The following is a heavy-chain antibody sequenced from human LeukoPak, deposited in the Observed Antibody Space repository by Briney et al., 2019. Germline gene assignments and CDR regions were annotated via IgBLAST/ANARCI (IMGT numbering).Heavy chain of an antibody. V-gene: IGHV1-18*01. J-gene: IGHJ4*02. Sequence: ASVMVSCKASGYTFTSYGISWVRQAPGQGLEWMGWISAYNDNTNQAQKFQGRVTMTRDTSISTAYMELSRLRSDDTAVYYCARSDVLRYFDRLDYWGQGTLVTVSS. CDR3: ARSDVLRYFDRLDY. CDR2: ISAYNDNT. CDR1: GYTFTSYG. D-gene: IGHD3-9*01.